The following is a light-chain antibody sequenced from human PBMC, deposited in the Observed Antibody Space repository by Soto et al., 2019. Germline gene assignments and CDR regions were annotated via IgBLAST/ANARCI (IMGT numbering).Light chain of an antibody. V-gene: IGKV3D-20*02. J-gene: IGKJ1*01. CDR3: QQRSNWPWT. CDR1: RSLSSDY. Sequence: IVLKKSPDTLSLSPGERATLSCRASRSLSSDYLAWYQQKPGQAPRLLFYHASRRATGTPDRFSVSGSGTDFTLTISRLEPGDFAVYYCQQRSNWPWTFGQGTKVDI. CDR2: HAS.